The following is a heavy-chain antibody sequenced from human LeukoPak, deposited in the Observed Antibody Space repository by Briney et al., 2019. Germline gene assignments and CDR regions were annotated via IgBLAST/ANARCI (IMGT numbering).Heavy chain of an antibody. CDR2: IYHSGST. D-gene: IGHD2-15*01. J-gene: IGHJ4*02. CDR3: ANTPYSLRVSGGSLYYFDY. V-gene: IGHV4-38-2*01. Sequence: SETLSLTCAVSGDSISSGYYWDWIRQPPGKGLEWIGSIYHSGSTYYNPSPKSRVTISVDMTKNQFSLKLSSVTAADTAVYYCANTPYSLRVSGGSLYYFDYWGQGTLVTVSS. CDR1: GDSISSGYY.